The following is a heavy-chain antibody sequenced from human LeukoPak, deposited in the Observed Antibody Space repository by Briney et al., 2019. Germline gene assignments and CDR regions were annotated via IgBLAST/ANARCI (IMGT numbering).Heavy chain of an antibody. Sequence: GRSLRFSCAASGFTFTTYGMHWVRQAPGKGLEWVAVISYDGFNKYYADSVKGRFTISRDNSKNTLYLQMNSLRAEDTAVYYCARVRWELPPYSGMDVWGQGTTVTVSS. CDR3: ARVRWELPPYSGMDV. D-gene: IGHD4-23*01. J-gene: IGHJ6*02. V-gene: IGHV3-30*12. CDR2: ISYDGFNK. CDR1: GFTFTTYG.